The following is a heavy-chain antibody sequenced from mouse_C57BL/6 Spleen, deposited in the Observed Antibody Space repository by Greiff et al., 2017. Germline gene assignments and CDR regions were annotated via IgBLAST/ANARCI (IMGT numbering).Heavy chain of an antibody. CDR3: AFYYDYDEGY. D-gene: IGHD2-4*01. Sequence: QVTLKVSGAELMKPGASVKLSCKATGYTFTGYWIEWVKQRPGHGLEWIGEILPGSGSTNYNEKFKGKATFTADTSSNTAYMQLSSLTTEDSAIYYCAFYYDYDEGYWGQGTTLTVSS. V-gene: IGHV1-9*01. CDR2: ILPGSGST. J-gene: IGHJ2*01. CDR1: GYTFTGYW.